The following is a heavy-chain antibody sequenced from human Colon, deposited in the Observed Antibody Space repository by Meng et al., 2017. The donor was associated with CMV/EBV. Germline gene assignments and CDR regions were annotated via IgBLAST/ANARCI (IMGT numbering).Heavy chain of an antibody. CDR2: LIPVLNTA. V-gene: IGHV1-69*10. CDR1: GGTFSRNA. D-gene: IGHD3-10*01. Sequence: SVKVSCKASGGTFSRNAVNWVRQAPGQGLEWVGGLIPVLNTANYAQKFLGRVSITADKFTNTASMELTSLTSDDTAVYYCAFRHGSGSLDPWGQGTPVTVSS. CDR3: AFRHGSGSLDP. J-gene: IGHJ5*02.